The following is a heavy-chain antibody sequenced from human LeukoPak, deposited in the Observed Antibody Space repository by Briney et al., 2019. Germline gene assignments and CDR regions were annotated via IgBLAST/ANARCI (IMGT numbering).Heavy chain of an antibody. CDR1: GFTFSGFA. D-gene: IGHD3-10*01. CDR2: ISGSGDNT. V-gene: IGHV3-23*01. J-gene: IGHJ5*02. Sequence: GGSLSLFCAASGFTFSGFAMIWARRSTGKALEWVSSISGSGDNTLYGDSVKGRFTISRDNSKNSLYLQMNSLRAEDTAVYYCARGASARGVNWFDPWGQGTLVTVSS. CDR3: ARGASARGVNWFDP.